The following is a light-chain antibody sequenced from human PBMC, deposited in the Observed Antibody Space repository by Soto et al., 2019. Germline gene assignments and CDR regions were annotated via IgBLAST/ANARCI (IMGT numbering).Light chain of an antibody. CDR1: SSDVGGYNY. CDR2: GVN. CDR3: SSYAGSNILYV. V-gene: IGLV2-8*01. Sequence: QSALTQPPSASGSPGQSVTISCTGTSSDVGGYNYVSWYQQHPGKAPQLVIYGVNKRAPGVPDRFSGSKSGNTASLTVSGLQAEDEADYYCSSYAGSNILYVFGTGTKLTVL. J-gene: IGLJ1*01.